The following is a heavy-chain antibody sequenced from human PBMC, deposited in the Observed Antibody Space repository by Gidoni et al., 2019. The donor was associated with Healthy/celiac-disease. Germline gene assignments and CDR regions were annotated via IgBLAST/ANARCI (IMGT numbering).Heavy chain of an antibody. D-gene: IGHD6-19*01. CDR3: ARVPGVAVADGAFDM. J-gene: IGHJ3*02. CDR1: GFTFSSYM. V-gene: IGHV3-21*01. Sequence: EAQLAESGGGLVKLGGSLRLSCAAPGFTFSSYMMNWVRQAPGKGLEWVLSISGGSSYIYYADTVRGRFTISRDNTKNSLYLQMNSLRVGDAAVYYCARVPGVAVADGAFDMWGQGTVVTVS. CDR2: ISGGSSYI.